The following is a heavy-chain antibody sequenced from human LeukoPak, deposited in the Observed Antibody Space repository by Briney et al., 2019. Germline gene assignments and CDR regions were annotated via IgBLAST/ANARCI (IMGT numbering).Heavy chain of an antibody. CDR2: FDPEDGET. CDR1: GYTLTELS. D-gene: IGHD3-3*01. CDR3: ATYYDFWSGLSMAETGYFDY. V-gene: IGHV1-24*01. J-gene: IGHJ4*02. Sequence: ASVKVSCKVSGYTLTELSMHWVRQAPGKGLEWMGGFDPEDGETIYAQKFQGRVTMTEDTSTDTAYMELSSLRSEDTAVYYCATYYDFWSGLSMAETGYFDYWGQGTLVTVSS.